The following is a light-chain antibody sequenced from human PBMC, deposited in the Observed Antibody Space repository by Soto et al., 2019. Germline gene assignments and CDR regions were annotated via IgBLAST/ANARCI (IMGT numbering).Light chain of an antibody. Sequence: IVLTQSPGTLSLSPGERATLSCRASQSVSSNYLAWYQQKPGPAPRLLIYGAFSRATGLPDRFSGSGSGTDFTLTISTLEPEDFAVYYCQQYGTSPLTFGGGTKVEIK. V-gene: IGKV3-20*01. CDR3: QQYGTSPLT. CDR2: GAF. CDR1: QSVSSNY. J-gene: IGKJ4*01.